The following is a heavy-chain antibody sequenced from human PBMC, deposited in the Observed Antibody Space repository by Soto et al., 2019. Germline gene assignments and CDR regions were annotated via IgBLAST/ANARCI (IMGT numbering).Heavy chain of an antibody. CDR1: GDSFTSYA. CDR3: ARARPHYYDSSGYYYPYDY. J-gene: IGHJ4*02. Sequence: GASVKVSCEACGDSFTSYAMHWVRQAPGQRLEWMGWINAGNGNTKYSQKFQGRVTITRDTSASTAYMELSSLRSEDTAVYYCARARPHYYDSSGYYYPYDYWGQGTLVTVSS. V-gene: IGHV1-3*01. D-gene: IGHD3-22*01. CDR2: INAGNGNT.